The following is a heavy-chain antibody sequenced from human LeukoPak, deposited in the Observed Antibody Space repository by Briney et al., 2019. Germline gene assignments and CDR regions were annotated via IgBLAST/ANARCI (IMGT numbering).Heavy chain of an antibody. CDR1: GFTFSSYG. CDR2: IWYDGSNK. V-gene: IGHV3-33*01. Sequence: GGSLRLSCAASGFTFSSYGMHWVRQAPGKGLEWVAVIWYDGSNKYYADSVKGRFTISRDNSKNTLYPQMNSLRAEDTAVYYCARDPYYYDSSGYWFNAFDIWGQGTMVTVSS. J-gene: IGHJ3*02. D-gene: IGHD3-22*01. CDR3: ARDPYYYDSSGYWFNAFDI.